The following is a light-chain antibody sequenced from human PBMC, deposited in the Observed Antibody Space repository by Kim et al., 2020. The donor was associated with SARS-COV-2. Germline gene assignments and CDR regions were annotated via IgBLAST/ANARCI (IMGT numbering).Light chain of an antibody. CDR3: QTWDYTTVP. V-gene: IGLV3-1*01. CDR2: QDN. CDR1: RLGNKS. Sequence: GQTVTITCSGATSGDRLGNKSVSWYQQKAGQSPVVVIYQDNKRPSGIPERFSGSNSGNTATLTITGTQPMDEGVYYCQTWDYTTVPFGGGTQLTVL. J-gene: IGLJ2*01.